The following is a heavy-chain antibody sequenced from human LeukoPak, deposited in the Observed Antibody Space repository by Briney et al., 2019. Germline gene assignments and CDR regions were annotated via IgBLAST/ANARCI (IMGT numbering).Heavy chain of an antibody. D-gene: IGHD6-13*01. CDR3: ARHINLAAAGVWFDP. Sequence: SETLSLTCTVSGGSISSSSYYWGWIRQPPGKGLEWIGSIYCSGSTYYNPSLKSRVTISVDTSKNQFSLKLSSVTAADTAVYYCARHINLAAAGVWFDPWGQGTLVTVSS. CDR1: GGSISSSSYY. CDR2: IYCSGST. J-gene: IGHJ5*02. V-gene: IGHV4-39*01.